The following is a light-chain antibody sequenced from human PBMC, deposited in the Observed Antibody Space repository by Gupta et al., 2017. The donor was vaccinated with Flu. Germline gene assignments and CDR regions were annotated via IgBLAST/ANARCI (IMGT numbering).Light chain of an antibody. J-gene: IGKJ1*01. V-gene: IGKV1-39*01. CDR1: QSINKY. CDR3: QQAYNTSWT. Sequence: DIQPTHSPSSLSASVGDRVTITCRASQSINKYVNWYQHKPGKAPKLLVYAASRLQSGVPSRFRGSGSGTDFTLTISTVQPEDFATYFCQQAYNTSWTFGQGTKVEI. CDR2: AAS.